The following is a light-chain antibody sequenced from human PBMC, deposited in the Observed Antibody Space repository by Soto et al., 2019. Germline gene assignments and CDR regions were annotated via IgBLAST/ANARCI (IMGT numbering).Light chain of an antibody. CDR1: QDISNY. CDR3: QQYDSLPLT. V-gene: IGKV1-33*01. J-gene: IGKJ5*01. CDR2: DVS. Sequence: DIQMTQSPPSLSVSVGDRVTITCQASQDISNYLHWFQQKPGKAPQLLIFDVSNLQTGVPSRFSGGGSGTDFALTISSLEPEDIATYYCQQYDSLPLTFGQRTRLEIK.